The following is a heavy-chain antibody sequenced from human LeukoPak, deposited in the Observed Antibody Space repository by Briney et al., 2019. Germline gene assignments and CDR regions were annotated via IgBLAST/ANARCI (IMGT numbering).Heavy chain of an antibody. CDR2: ISYEGSAE. J-gene: IGHJ6*02. Sequence: PGRSLRLSCAASGFSFSLYGMHWVRQAPGKGLEWVALISYEGSAEYYPDSVKGRFTTSRDNSKNTLYLQMNSLGAEDTAVYYCAKVPHDYGINSADDYGMDVWGPGTTVTASS. CDR1: GFSFSLYG. V-gene: IGHV3-30*18. D-gene: IGHD4-17*01. CDR3: AKVPHDYGINSADDYGMDV.